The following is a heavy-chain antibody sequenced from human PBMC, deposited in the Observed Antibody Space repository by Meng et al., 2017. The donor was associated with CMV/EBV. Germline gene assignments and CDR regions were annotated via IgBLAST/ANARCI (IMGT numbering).Heavy chain of an antibody. CDR1: RCTFSSYS. J-gene: IGHJ6*02. CDR3: ERRGSSPPPARNRAGYYYYYGIDV. CDR2: IIPIFGPA. V-gene: IGHV1-69*05. Sequence: SVNVSCKASRCTFSSYSISWVRQAPGQALEWMGGIIPIFGPANYAQKFQGRVTITTDESTSTANMELGSLRSEATAVYYCERRGSSPPPARNRAGYYYYYGIDVWGQGTTVTVSS. D-gene: IGHD6-6*01.